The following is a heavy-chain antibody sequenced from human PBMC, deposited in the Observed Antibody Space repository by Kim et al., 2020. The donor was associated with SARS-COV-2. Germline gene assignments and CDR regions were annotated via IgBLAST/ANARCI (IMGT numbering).Heavy chain of an antibody. CDR2: ISSSSRYI. Sequence: GGSLRLSCAASGFTFSSYSMNWVRQAPGKGLEWVSSISSSSRYIYYADSVKGRFTISRDNAKNSLYLQMNSLRAEDTAVYYCARAFGDYYYYGMDVWGQGTTVTVSS. CDR1: GFTFSSYS. V-gene: IGHV3-21*01. J-gene: IGHJ6*02. D-gene: IGHD3-10*01. CDR3: ARAFGDYYYYGMDV.